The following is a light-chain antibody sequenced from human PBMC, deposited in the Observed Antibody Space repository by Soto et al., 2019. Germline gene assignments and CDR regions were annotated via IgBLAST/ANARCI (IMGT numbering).Light chain of an antibody. CDR2: EVS. CDR1: SSDVGDYNF. V-gene: IGLV2-14*01. Sequence: QAASVSGSPGQSITISFTGTSSDVGDYNFVSWYQQYPGKTPKLIIVEVSNRPSGVSNRFSGSKSGNTASLTISGLQAEDEADYYCSSYTSSSTLVFGGGTKLTVL. CDR3: SSYTSSSTLV. J-gene: IGLJ2*01.